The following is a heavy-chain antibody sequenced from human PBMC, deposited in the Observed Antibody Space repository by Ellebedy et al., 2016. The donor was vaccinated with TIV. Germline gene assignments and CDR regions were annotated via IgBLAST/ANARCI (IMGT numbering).Heavy chain of an antibody. CDR2: INQDGSDK. J-gene: IGHJ3*01. V-gene: IGHV3-7*01. CDR1: GFSFRSYW. Sequence: GGSLRLSCAGSGFSFRSYWMSWVRQAPGKGLEWVANINQDGSDKYYVDPVKGRFAISRDNAKNSLYLQMNSLRAEDTSVYYCATDGSYGDYLSPTHAFAFWGRGTMVTVSS. CDR3: ATDGSYGDYLSPTHAFAF. D-gene: IGHD4-17*01.